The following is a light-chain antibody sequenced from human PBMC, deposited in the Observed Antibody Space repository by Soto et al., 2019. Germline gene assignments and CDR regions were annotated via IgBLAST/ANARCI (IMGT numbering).Light chain of an antibody. Sequence: QSVLTQPPSASGTPGQRVTISCSGSSSNIGSNYVYWYQQLPGTAPKLLIYRNNQRPSGVPDRFSGSKSGTSASLGISGLRSEDEADYYCAAWDVSLSALYVFRTGTKVTLL. J-gene: IGLJ1*01. CDR1: SSNIGSNY. V-gene: IGLV1-47*01. CDR3: AAWDVSLSALYV. CDR2: RNN.